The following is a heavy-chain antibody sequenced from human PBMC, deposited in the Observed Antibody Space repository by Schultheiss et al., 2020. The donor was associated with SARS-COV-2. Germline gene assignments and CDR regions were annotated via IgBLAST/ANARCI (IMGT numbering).Heavy chain of an antibody. CDR1: GFTFGDYA. Sequence: GGSLRLSCTASGFTFGDYAMSWFRQAPGKGLEWVAVISYDGSNKYYADSVKGRFTISRDNSKNTLYLQMNSLRAEDTAVYYCAKDMKQWLVLENWGQGTLVTVSS. CDR3: AKDMKQWLVLEN. V-gene: IGHV3-30*04. CDR2: ISYDGSNK. D-gene: IGHD6-19*01. J-gene: IGHJ4*02.